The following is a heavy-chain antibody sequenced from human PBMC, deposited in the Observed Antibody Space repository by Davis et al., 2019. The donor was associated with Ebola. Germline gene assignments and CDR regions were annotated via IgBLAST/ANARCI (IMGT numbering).Heavy chain of an antibody. Sequence: HTGGSLRLSCAASGFTVSSNYMSWVRQAPGKGLVWVSRINSDGSSTSYADSVKGRFTISRDNAKNTLYLQMNSLRAEETAVYYCARETLYYYDSSGYSLWGQGTMVTVSS. CDR3: ARETLYYYDSSGYSL. J-gene: IGHJ3*01. D-gene: IGHD3-22*01. V-gene: IGHV3-74*01. CDR2: INSDGSST. CDR1: GFTVSSNY.